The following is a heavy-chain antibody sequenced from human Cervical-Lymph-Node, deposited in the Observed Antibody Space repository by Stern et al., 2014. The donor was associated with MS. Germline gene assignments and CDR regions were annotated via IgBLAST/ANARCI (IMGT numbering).Heavy chain of an antibody. CDR3: VRLGGSNPIDY. V-gene: IGHV3-74*02. CDR1: GFSFSSYW. J-gene: IGHJ4*02. CDR2: IDIDGGST. D-gene: IGHD6-13*01. Sequence: VHLVESGGGLVQPGGSLRLSCAASGFSFSSYWMYWVRQAPGKGPVWVSRIDIDGGSTIYADSVKGRFTISRDNARNTLSLEMNSLRAEDTAVYYCVRLGGSNPIDYWGQGTLVTVSS.